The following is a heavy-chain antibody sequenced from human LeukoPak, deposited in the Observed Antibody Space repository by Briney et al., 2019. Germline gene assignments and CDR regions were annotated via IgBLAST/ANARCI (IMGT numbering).Heavy chain of an antibody. CDR1: GFTFSSYS. D-gene: IGHD5-18*01. V-gene: IGHV3-21*01. J-gene: IGHJ4*02. Sequence: GGSLRLSCAASGFTFSSYSMNWVRQAPGKGLEWVSSISSSSSYIYYADSVKGRFTISRDNAKNSLYLQMNSLRAEDTAVYYCARDLVEYSYGLDYWGQGTLVTVSS. CDR2: ISSSSSYI. CDR3: ARDLVEYSYGLDY.